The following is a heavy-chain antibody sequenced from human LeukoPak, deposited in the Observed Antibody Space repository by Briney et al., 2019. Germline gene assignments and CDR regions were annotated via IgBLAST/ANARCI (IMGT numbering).Heavy chain of an antibody. CDR3: ARERGSSSWFYYYYGMDV. Sequence: ASVKVSCKASGYTFTSYDINWVRQATGQGLEWMGWMSPNSGNTGYAQKFQGRVTMTRNTSISTAYMELSSLRSEDTAVYYCARERGSSSWFYYYYGMDVWGQGTTVTVSS. J-gene: IGHJ6*02. CDR2: MSPNSGNT. V-gene: IGHV1-8*01. CDR1: GYTFTSYD. D-gene: IGHD6-13*01.